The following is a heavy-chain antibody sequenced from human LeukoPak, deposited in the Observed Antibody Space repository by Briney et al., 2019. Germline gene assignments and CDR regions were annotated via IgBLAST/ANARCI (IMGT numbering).Heavy chain of an antibody. CDR3: ARAPVYEDFDY. J-gene: IGHJ4*02. CDR1: GGSISSYY. D-gene: IGHD2-8*01. Sequence: SETLSLTCTVSGGSISSYYWSWIRQPPGKGLEWIGYIYYSGSTNYNPSLKSRVTISVDTSKNQFSLKLSSVTAADTAVYYCARAPVYEDFDYWGQGTLVTVSS. V-gene: IGHV4-59*01. CDR2: IYYSGST.